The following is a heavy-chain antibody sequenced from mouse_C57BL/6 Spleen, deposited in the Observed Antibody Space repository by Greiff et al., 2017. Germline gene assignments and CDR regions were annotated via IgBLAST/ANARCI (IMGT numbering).Heavy chain of an antibody. CDR1: GFTFSSYA. CDR2: ISSGGDYI. Sequence: EVQLVEPGEGLVKPGGSLKLSCAASGFTFSSYAMSWVRQTPEKRLEWVAYISSGGDYIYYADTVKGRFTISRDNARNTLYLQMSSLKSEDTAMYYCTRDSPSLGYFDYWGQGTTLTVSS. V-gene: IGHV5-9-1*02. J-gene: IGHJ2*01. D-gene: IGHD4-1*01. CDR3: TRDSPSLGYFDY.